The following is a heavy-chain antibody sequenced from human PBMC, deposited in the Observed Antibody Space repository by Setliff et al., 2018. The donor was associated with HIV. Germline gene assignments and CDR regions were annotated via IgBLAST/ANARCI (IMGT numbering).Heavy chain of an antibody. V-gene: IGHV4-39*07. CDR1: GGSRRSNIYY. CDR3: ARDPHYFDRSGYYSYFYFDY. D-gene: IGHD3-22*01. CDR2: IHLSDT. Sequence: SETLCLTCSVSGGSRRSNIYYWGWIRLSPTKGLEWIGSIHLSDTYYNPSLQSRVTISLDMSKDQFSLKVKSVTAADTAIYYCARDPHYFDRSGYYSYFYFDYWGQGMLVTVSS. J-gene: IGHJ4*02.